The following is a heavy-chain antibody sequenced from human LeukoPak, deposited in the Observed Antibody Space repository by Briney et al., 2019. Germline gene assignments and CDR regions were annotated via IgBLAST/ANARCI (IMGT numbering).Heavy chain of an antibody. CDR2: IKQDGSEK. CDR1: GFTFSRDW. D-gene: IGHD2-2*01. Sequence: GGSLRLSCAASGFTFSRDWMTWVRQAPGKGLEWVANIKQDGSEKYYADSVKGRFTISRDNAKNSLYLQMNSLRAEDTAVYYCARDRDGDIVVVPAAMTFDYWGQGTLVTVSS. J-gene: IGHJ4*02. V-gene: IGHV3-7*01. CDR3: ARDRDGDIVVVPAAMTFDY.